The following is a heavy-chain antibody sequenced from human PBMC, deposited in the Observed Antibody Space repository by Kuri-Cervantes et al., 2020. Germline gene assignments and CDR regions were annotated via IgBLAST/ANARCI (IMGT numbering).Heavy chain of an antibody. Sequence: SETLSLTCTVSGGSISSISYYWGWVRQPPGKGLEWIGSIYHSGSTYYNPSLKSRVTISVDTSKNQFSLKLSSVTAADTALYYCARNSWGRDSFDIWGQGTMVTVSS. CDR3: ARNSWGRDSFDI. D-gene: IGHD1-26*01. CDR1: GGSISSISYY. CDR2: IYHSGST. V-gene: IGHV4-39*07. J-gene: IGHJ3*02.